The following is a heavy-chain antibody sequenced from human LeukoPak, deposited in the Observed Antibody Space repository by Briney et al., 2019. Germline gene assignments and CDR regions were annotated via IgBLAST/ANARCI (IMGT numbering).Heavy chain of an antibody. Sequence: GGSLRLSCAASGFTVSSNYMSWVRQAPGEGLEWVSVIYSGGSTYYADSVKGRFTISRDNSKNTLYLQMNSLRAEDTAVYYCARDPTFYGDYGGGFDYWGQGTLVTVSS. D-gene: IGHD4-17*01. CDR2: IYSGGST. V-gene: IGHV3-66*01. CDR3: ARDPTFYGDYGGGFDY. J-gene: IGHJ4*02. CDR1: GFTVSSNY.